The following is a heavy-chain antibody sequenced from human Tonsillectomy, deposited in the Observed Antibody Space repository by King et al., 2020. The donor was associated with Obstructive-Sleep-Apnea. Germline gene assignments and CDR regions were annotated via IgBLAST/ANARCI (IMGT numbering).Heavy chain of an antibody. V-gene: IGHV3-23*04. CDR3: AKDGGY. CDR2: ICGSGGRT. D-gene: IGHD4-23*01. Sequence: VQLVESGGGLVQPGGSRRLSCAASGVTFSSYDMSGVLQAPGKGLEWVSAICGSGGRTYSAYSVKGRFTISRDNSKNTLYLQMNSLSAEDTAVYYCAKDGGYWGQGTLVTVSS. CDR1: GVTFSSYD. J-gene: IGHJ4*02.